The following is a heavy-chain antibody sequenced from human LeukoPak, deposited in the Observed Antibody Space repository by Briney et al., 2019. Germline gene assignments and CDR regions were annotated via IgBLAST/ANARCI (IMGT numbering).Heavy chain of an antibody. D-gene: IGHD5-24*01. V-gene: IGHV3-21*01. Sequence: GGSLRLSCAASGFTFSSYSMNWVRQAPGKGLEWVSSISSSSSYIYYADSVKGRFTISRDNAKNSLYLQMNSLRAEDTAVYYCAREWGDGYKLHYYGMDVWGQGTTVTVSS. CDR3: AREWGDGYKLHYYGMDV. CDR2: ISSSSSYI. J-gene: IGHJ6*02. CDR1: GFTFSSYS.